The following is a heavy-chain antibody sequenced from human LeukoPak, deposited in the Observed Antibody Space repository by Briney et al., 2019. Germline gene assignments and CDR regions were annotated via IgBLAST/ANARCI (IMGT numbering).Heavy chain of an antibody. J-gene: IGHJ4*02. Sequence: SETLSLTXAVYGGSFSGYYWSWIRQPPGKGLEWIGEINHSGSTNYNPSLKSRVTISVDTSKNQFSLKLSSVTAADTAVYYCARERNYYDSSGYLGYWGQGTLVTVSS. CDR3: ARERNYYDSSGYLGY. CDR2: INHSGST. CDR1: GGSFSGYY. V-gene: IGHV4-34*01. D-gene: IGHD3-22*01.